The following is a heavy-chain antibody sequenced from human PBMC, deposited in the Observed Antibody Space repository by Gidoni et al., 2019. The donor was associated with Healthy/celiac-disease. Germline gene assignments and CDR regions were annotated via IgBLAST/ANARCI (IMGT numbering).Heavy chain of an antibody. CDR2: ISGSGGST. CDR1: GFPFSSYA. J-gene: IGHJ6*02. V-gene: IGHV3-23*01. D-gene: IGHD1-26*01. Sequence: EVQLLESGGGLVQPGGSLRLSCAASGFPFSSYAMSWVRQAPGKGREWVSAISGSGGSTYYADSVKGRFTISRDNSKNTLYLQMNSLRAEDTAVYYCATGVSIVGATSYYYYYGMDVWGQGTTVTVSS. CDR3: ATGVSIVGATSYYYYYGMDV.